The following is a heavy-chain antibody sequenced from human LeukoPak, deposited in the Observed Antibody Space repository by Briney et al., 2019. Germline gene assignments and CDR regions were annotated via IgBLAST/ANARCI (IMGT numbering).Heavy chain of an antibody. V-gene: IGHV3-23*01. J-gene: IGHJ4*02. CDR2: LSGSGGST. CDR3: ARRDTSDYYAIDY. Sequence: GGSLRLSCGASGLTFSSYPMAWVRQAPGKGLEWVSTLSGSGGSTYYADSVKGRFTISRDNSKNTLYLQMNSLRAEDTALYYCARRDTSDYYAIDYWGRGTLVTVSS. CDR1: GLTFSSYP. D-gene: IGHD3-22*01.